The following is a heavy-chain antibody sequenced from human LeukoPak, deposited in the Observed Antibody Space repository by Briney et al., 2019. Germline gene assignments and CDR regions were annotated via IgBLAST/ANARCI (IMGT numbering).Heavy chain of an antibody. CDR1: GKPLSELA. D-gene: IGHD6-19*01. CDR3: SAFARGFNRGIPVAGYFNF. Sequence: ASVKVSCKVSGKPLSELAVHWVRQSPTQGLEWMGGFDPEDAETVYTQKFQGRITMTEDKSTDTAYMELSGLRSEDSAVYFRSAFARGFNRGIPVAGYFNFWGQGTLVTVSS. CDR2: FDPEDAET. V-gene: IGHV1-24*01. J-gene: IGHJ4*02.